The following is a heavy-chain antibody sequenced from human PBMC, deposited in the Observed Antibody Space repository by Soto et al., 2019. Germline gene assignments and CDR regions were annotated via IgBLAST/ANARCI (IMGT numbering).Heavy chain of an antibody. V-gene: IGHV1-8*01. CDR2: LNPERGTT. J-gene: IGHJ6*02. CDR1: GYTFTRYG. Sequence: GASVKVSCKASGYTFTRYGINWLRQATGQGLEWMGSLNPERGTTGYAQSFLGRVTLTRNTSTATAFMDLTSLTSDDTAVYYCAATPRGWLQSRTGYYYNCLDVWGQGTTVTVSS. CDR3: AATPRGWLQSRTGYYYNCLDV. D-gene: IGHD4-4*01.